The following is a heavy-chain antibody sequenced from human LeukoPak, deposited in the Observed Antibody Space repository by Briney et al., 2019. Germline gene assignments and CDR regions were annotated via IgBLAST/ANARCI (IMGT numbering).Heavy chain of an antibody. CDR3: VRNWDY. J-gene: IGHJ4*02. CDR2: ISTRGNT. D-gene: IGHD1-1*01. V-gene: IGHV4-4*07. CDR1: GDFITNRY. Sequence: PLETLSLTCSVSGDFITNRYWSWVRQSAGKGLEWIGRISTRGNTNYNPSLKSRVTMSVDTSNKHFSLKLTSVTAADTAVYNCVRNWDYWGQGTLVTVSS.